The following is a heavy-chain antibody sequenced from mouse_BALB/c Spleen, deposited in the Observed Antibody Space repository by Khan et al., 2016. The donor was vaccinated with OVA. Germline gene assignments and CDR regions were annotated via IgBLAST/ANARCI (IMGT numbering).Heavy chain of an antibody. D-gene: IGHD3-3*01. J-gene: IGHJ4*01. Sequence: EVQLQESGPELVKPGASVKISCKTSGYIFPEYTVHWVKQSLGKSLDWIGVINPKNGDTAYNQKFKGKATLTVDKSSSTAYMEFRSLTSEDSAVYYCARDAGRYWGQGTSVTVAS. V-gene: IGHV1-18*01. CDR1: GYIFPEYT. CDR3: ARDAGRY. CDR2: INPKNGDT.